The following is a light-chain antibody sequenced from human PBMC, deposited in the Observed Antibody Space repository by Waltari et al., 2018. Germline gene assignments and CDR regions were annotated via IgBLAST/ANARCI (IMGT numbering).Light chain of an antibody. CDR3: QVWDDSNNSGV. CDR2: YDS. CDR1: NIEPKR. Sequence: YVLTQPPSLSVAPGETARLTCGGDNIEPKRGQWYQFKPGQAPLLVMFYDSDRPPGIPERLSGSNSGNTATLTITWVEAGDEADYHCQVWDDSNNSGVFGGGTKLTVL. V-gene: IGLV3-21*04. J-gene: IGLJ3*02.